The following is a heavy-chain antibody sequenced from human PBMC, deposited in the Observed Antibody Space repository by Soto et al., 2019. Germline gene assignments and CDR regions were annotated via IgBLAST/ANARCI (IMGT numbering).Heavy chain of an antibody. CDR1: GGSISSYY. V-gene: IGHV4-59*08. D-gene: IGHD3-10*01. CDR3: ARQGFGPLHGLVDV. Sequence: QVQLQESGPGLVKPSETLSLSCTVSGGSISSYYWSWFRQSPGKRMEWIGYVHHSWGSSYNPSLRSRVAIALATSKSQFSLKVTSVNATDTALYYCARQGFGPLHGLVDVWGQGTTVTVSS. CDR2: VHHSWGS. J-gene: IGHJ6*02.